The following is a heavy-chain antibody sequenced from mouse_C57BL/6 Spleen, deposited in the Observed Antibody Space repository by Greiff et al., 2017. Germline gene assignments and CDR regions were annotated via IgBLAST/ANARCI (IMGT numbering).Heavy chain of an antibody. CDR1: GYTFTDYY. J-gene: IGHJ4*01. CDR3: ARGTTVVAEGAMDY. Sequence: VQLQQSGPELVKPGASVKISCKASGYTFTDYYMNWVKQSHGKSLEWIGDINPNNGGTSYNQKFKGKATLTVDKSSSTAYMELRSLTSEDSAVYYCARGTTVVAEGAMDYWGQGTSVTVSS. D-gene: IGHD1-1*01. CDR2: INPNNGGT. V-gene: IGHV1-26*01.